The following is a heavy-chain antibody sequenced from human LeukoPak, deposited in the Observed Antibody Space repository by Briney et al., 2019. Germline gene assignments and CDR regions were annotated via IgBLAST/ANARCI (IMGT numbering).Heavy chain of an antibody. CDR3: ARDPSRYQPNIWWFDP. Sequence: SVKVSCKASGGTFSSYTISWVRQAPGQGLEWMGRIIPILGIANYAQKFQGRVTITADESTSTAYMELSSLRSEDTAVYYCARDPSRYQPNIWWFDPWGQGTLVTVSS. CDR1: GGTFSSYT. J-gene: IGHJ5*02. CDR2: IIPILGIA. V-gene: IGHV1-69*04. D-gene: IGHD2-2*01.